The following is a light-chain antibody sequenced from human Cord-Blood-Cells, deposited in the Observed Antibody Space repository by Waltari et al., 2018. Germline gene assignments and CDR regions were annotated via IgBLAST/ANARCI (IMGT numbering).Light chain of an antibody. J-gene: IGLJ3*02. CDR2: DNN. CDR3: GTWDSSLSDWV. CDR1: SSNIGNNN. Sequence: QSVLTQPPSVSAAPGQKVTISCSGSSSNIGNNNVSWYQQLPGTAPKLLIYDNNKRPSGIPDRFSGSKSGTSATLCITGLQTGDEADYYCGTWDSSLSDWVFGGGTKLTVL. V-gene: IGLV1-51*01.